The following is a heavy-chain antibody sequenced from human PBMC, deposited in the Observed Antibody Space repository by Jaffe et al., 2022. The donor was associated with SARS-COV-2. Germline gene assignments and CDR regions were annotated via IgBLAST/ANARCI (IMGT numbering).Heavy chain of an antibody. Sequence: QVTLRESGPALVKPTQTLTLTCTFSGFSLSTSGMCVSWIRQPPGKALEWLALIDWDDDKYYSTSLKTRLTISKDTSKNQVVLTMTNMDPVDTATYYCARIRRSSSWYVSDWFDPWGQGTLVTVSS. V-gene: IGHV2-70*01. D-gene: IGHD6-13*01. CDR1: GFSLSTSGMC. CDR3: ARIRRSSSWYVSDWFDP. J-gene: IGHJ5*02. CDR2: IDWDDDK.